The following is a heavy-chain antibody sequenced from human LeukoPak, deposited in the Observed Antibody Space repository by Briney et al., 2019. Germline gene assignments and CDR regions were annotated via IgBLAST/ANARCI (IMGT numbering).Heavy chain of an antibody. CDR2: ISGSGGST. J-gene: IGHJ5*02. CDR1: GFTFSSYA. V-gene: IGHV3-23*01. CDR3: AKSSGFPGGWFDP. D-gene: IGHD3-16*01. Sequence: HAGGSLRLSCAASGFTFSSYAMSWVRQAPGEGLEWVSAISGSGGSTYYADSVKGRFTISRDNSKNTLYLQMNSLRAEDTAVYYCAKSSGFPGGWFDPWGQGTLVTVSS.